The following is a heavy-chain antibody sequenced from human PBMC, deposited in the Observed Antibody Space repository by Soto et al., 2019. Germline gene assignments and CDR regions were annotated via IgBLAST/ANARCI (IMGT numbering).Heavy chain of an antibody. CDR2: ISYDGSNK. CDR1: GFTFSSYA. J-gene: IGHJ4*02. CDR3: ATSQYSSGWSYFDY. V-gene: IGHV3-30-3*01. D-gene: IGHD6-19*01. Sequence: PGGSLRLSCAASGFTFSSYAMHWVRQAPGKGLEWVAVISYDGSNKYYADSVKGRFTISRDNAKNTLYLQMNSLRAEDTAVYYCATSQYSSGWSYFDYWGQGTLVTVSS.